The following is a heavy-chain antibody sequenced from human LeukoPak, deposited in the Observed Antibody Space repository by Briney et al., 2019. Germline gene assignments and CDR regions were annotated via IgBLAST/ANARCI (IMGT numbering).Heavy chain of an antibody. CDR3: ARAPSFGDLLFDY. CDR1: GGSISSYY. J-gene: IGHJ4*02. CDR2: IYHSGST. Sequence: SETLSLTCTVSGGSISSYYWSWIRQPPGKGLEWIGSIYHSGSTYYNPSLKSRVTISVDTSKNQFSLRPSSVTAADTAVYYCARAPSFGDLLFDYWGQGTLVTVSS. D-gene: IGHD4-17*01. V-gene: IGHV4-38-2*02.